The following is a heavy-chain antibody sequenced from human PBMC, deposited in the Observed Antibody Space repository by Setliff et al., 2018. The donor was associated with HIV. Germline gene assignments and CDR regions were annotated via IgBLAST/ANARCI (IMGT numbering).Heavy chain of an antibody. CDR2: IYASGST. V-gene: IGHV4-4*07. Sequence: PSETLSLTCTVSGGSFSSYHWSWIRHRAGKGLEWIGHIYASGSTKYNPSLESRITISADKSISTAYLQWSSLKASDTAMYYCARHRIVKAYYYYMDVWGKGTTVTVSS. J-gene: IGHJ6*03. CDR3: ARHRIVKAYYYYMDV. CDR1: GGSFSSYH. D-gene: IGHD3-16*02.